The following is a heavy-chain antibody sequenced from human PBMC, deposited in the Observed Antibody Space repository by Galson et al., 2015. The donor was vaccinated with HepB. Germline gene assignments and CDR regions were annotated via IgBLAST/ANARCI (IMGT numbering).Heavy chain of an antibody. D-gene: IGHD7-27*01. CDR2: ISAYNDNT. CDR3: ARGDWGWGGFDD. Sequence: SVKVSCKTSGYTFTNYGISRVRQAPGQGLQWMGWISAYNDNTHYAQKLQGRVTMTTDTSTSTAYMELRSLRSDDTAVYYCARGDWGWGGFDDWGQGTLVTVSS. J-gene: IGHJ4*02. CDR1: GYTFTNYG. V-gene: IGHV1-18*01.